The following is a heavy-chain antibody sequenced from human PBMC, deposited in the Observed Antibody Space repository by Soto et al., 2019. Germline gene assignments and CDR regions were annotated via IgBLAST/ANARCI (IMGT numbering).Heavy chain of an antibody. D-gene: IGHD3-22*01. V-gene: IGHV4-59*01. Sequence: SETLSLTCTVSGGSISTYYWTWIRQPPGKGLEWIGYIYYSGSTNYNPSLRSRVTISVDTSKNQFSLKLSSVTAADLAVYYCARPRNYYDGAFDIWGQGTMVTVSS. CDR3: ARPRNYYDGAFDI. CDR2: IYYSGST. CDR1: GGSISTYY. J-gene: IGHJ3*02.